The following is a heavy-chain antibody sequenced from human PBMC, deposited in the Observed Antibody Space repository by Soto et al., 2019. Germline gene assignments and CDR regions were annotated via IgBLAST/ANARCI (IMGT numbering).Heavy chain of an antibody. Sequence: PSETLSLTCTVSGGSISSYYWSWIRQPPGKGLEWIGYIYYSGSTNYNPSLKSRVTISVDTSKNQFSLKLSSVTAADTAVYYCARVGATTLFDYWGQGTLVTVSS. CDR1: GGSISSYY. J-gene: IGHJ4*02. CDR3: ARVGATTLFDY. CDR2: IYYSGST. D-gene: IGHD1-26*01. V-gene: IGHV4-59*01.